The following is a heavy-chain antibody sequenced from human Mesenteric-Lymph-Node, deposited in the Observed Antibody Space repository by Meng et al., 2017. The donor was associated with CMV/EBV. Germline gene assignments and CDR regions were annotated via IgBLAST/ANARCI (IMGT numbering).Heavy chain of an antibody. J-gene: IGHJ4*02. CDR1: GGSISEYY. CDR3: ARVGEMEELDY. D-gene: IGHD3-16*01. Sequence: SETLSLTCSVSGGSISEYYWSWIRQPPGKGLEWIGYIYYSGSTNYNPSLKSRVTISVDTSKNQFSLKLSSVTAADTAVYYCARVGEMEELDYWGQGTLVTVSS. CDR2: IYYSGST. V-gene: IGHV4-59*01.